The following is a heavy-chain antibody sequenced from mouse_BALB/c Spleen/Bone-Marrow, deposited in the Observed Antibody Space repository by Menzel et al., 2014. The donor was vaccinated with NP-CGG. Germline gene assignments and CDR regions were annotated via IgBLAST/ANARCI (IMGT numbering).Heavy chain of an antibody. CDR3: TRDLYDGYYYYAVDY. CDR1: GFTFSSYT. J-gene: IGHJ4*01. V-gene: IGHV5-6-4*01. CDR2: ISSGGSYT. Sequence: EVQRVESGGGLVKPGGSLKLSCAASGFTFSSYTMSWVRRTPEKRLEWVATISSGGSYTYYPDSVKGRFTISRDNAKNTLYLQMSSLKSEDTAMYYCTRDLYDGYYYYAVDYWGQGTSVTVSS. D-gene: IGHD2-3*01.